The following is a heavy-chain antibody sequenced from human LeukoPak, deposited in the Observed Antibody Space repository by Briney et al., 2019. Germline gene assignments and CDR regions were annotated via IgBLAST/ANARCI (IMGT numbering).Heavy chain of an antibody. D-gene: IGHD6-19*01. CDR1: TFTFGTYA. Sequence: PGGSLRLSCEASTFTFGTYAMSWVRQAPGKGLEWVSSICDSGACTFYGDSVNGRFTVSRDNSENTLYLQMNILRVEDTAVYYCAKIVVSGIVYWGQGTLVTVSS. CDR3: AKIVVSGIVY. CDR2: ICDSGACT. V-gene: IGHV3-23*01. J-gene: IGHJ4*02.